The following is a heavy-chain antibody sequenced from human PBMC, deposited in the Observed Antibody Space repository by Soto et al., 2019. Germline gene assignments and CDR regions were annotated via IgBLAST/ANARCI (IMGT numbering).Heavy chain of an antibody. D-gene: IGHD3-16*02. CDR3: ARAYDYVWGSYRYYYYYGMDV. CDR2: ISSSGSTI. CDR1: GFTFSDCY. V-gene: IGHV3-11*01. J-gene: IGHJ6*02. Sequence: GVLRLSCAASGFTFSDCYMSWIRQAPGKGLERVSYISSSGSTIYYADSVKGRFTISRDNAKNSLYLQMNSLRAEDTAVYYCARAYDYVWGSYRYYYYYGMDVWGQGTTVTVSS.